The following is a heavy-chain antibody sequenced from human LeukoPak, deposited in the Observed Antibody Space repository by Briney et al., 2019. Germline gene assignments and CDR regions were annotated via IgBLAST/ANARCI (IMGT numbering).Heavy chain of an antibody. Sequence: AASVKVSCKASVYRFSGYYMYWVRQAPGQGVEWMGWINPNSGGSKYAQKFQGRVTMTRDTSISTAYMELNSLRSDDTAVYYCARWNDPTQNYYHYGMDVWGQGTTVTVSS. CDR2: INPNSGGS. D-gene: IGHD1-1*01. V-gene: IGHV1-2*02. J-gene: IGHJ6*02. CDR3: ARWNDPTQNYYHYGMDV. CDR1: VYRFSGYY.